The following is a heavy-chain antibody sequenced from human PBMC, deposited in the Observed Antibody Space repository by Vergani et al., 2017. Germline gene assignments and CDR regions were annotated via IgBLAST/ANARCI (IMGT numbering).Heavy chain of an antibody. CDR2: IDHTGRP. J-gene: IGHJ6*03. CDR3: ARVNTETNGHLYYYYYMDV. D-gene: IGHD4-11*01. CDR1: GGSFTSYH. V-gene: IGHV4-34*01. Sequence: QVQLQQWGGGLLKPSETLSLTCVVNGGSFTSYHWTWIRQSPGEGLEWVGDIDHTGRPDYNPSLKSRLTMSVYKYRNQFSLTLNSVTATDTAIYFCARVNTETNGHLYYYYYMDVWGQGTAVTVS.